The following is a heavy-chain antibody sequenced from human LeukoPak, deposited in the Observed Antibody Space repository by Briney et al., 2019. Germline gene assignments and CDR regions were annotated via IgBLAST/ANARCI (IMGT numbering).Heavy chain of an antibody. J-gene: IGHJ6*03. CDR1: GGSISSYY. Sequence: SETLSLTCTVSGGSISSYYWSWTRQPPGKGLEWIVYIYYSGSTNYNPSLKSRVTISVDTSKNQFSLKLSSVTAADTAVYYCAREKSGYSTYYYYYYMDVWGKGTTVTVSS. V-gene: IGHV4-59*01. D-gene: IGHD3-22*01. CDR3: AREKSGYSTYYYYYYMDV. CDR2: IYYSGST.